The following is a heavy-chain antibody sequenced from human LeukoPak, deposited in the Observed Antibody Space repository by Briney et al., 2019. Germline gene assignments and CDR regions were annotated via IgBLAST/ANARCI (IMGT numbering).Heavy chain of an antibody. CDR3: ARQHPPKEYLT. J-gene: IGHJ5*02. D-gene: IGHD2-2*01. CDR2: IYYSGST. V-gene: IGHV4-59*08. Sequence: SETLSLTCTVSGASMNSYFWTWIRQPPGKGLEWIGYIYYSGSTNYNPSLKSRVTISVDTSKNQFSLKLSSVTAADTAVYYCARQHPPKEYLTWGQGTLVTVSS. CDR1: GASMNSYF.